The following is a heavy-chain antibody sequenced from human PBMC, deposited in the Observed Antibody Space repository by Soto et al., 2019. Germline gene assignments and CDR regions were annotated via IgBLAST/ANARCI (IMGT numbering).Heavy chain of an antibody. Sequence: GVTLILSPQASGCTFSSDGRHCVRQAPGKGRECVVVISYDGGNKYYADCGQGRFTISRDNSKNTLYLQMNSLRAEDTAVYYCAKVALRAAAGTFDYWGQGTLVTVSS. D-gene: IGHD6-13*01. CDR1: GCTFSSDG. CDR2: ISYDGGNK. V-gene: IGHV3-30*18. J-gene: IGHJ4*02. CDR3: AKVALRAAAGTFDY.